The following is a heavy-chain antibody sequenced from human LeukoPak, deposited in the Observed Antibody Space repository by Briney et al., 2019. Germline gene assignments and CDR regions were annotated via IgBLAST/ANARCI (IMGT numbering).Heavy chain of an antibody. Sequence: SETLSLTCAVSGGTISRYYWSWIRQPPGKGLEWIGYIYYSGNTSYNPSLKSRVTISVDTSKNQFSLKLSSVTAADTAVYYCARGPTRNYFDYWGQGTLVTVSS. CDR3: ARGPTRNYFDY. V-gene: IGHV4-59*01. CDR1: GGTISRYY. CDR2: IYYSGNT. J-gene: IGHJ4*02.